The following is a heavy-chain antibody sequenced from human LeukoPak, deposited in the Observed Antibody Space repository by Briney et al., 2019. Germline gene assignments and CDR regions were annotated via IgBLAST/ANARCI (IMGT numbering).Heavy chain of an antibody. CDR2: ISSSSNYT. V-gene: IGHV3-11*03. Sequence: GGSLRLSCAASGFTFSDYYMSWIRRAPGKGLEWVSYISSSSNYTNYADSVKGRFTISRDNAKNSLYLQMNSLRAEDTAVCYCASTYYDDSSGHYAYWGQGTLVTVSS. CDR3: ASTYYDDSSGHYAY. CDR1: GFTFSDYY. J-gene: IGHJ4*02. D-gene: IGHD3-22*01.